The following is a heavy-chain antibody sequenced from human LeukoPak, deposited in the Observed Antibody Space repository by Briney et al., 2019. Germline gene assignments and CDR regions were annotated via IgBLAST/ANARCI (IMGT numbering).Heavy chain of an antibody. CDR2: ISVYNHNT. CDR3: ARTNLDCKNGVCYDY. V-gene: IGHV1-18*01. D-gene: IGHD2-8*01. J-gene: IGHJ4*02. CDR1: GYTFPTFG. Sequence: ASVTVSCKASGYTFPTFGISWVRQAPGQGLEWMGWISVYNHNTNYAQKFQGRVTVTTDTSTRTAYMELRSLRSDDTAVYYCARTNLDCKNGVCYDYWGQGTLVTVSS.